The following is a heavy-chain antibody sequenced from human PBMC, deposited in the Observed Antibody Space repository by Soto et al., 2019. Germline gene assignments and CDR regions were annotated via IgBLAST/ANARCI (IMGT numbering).Heavy chain of an antibody. D-gene: IGHD1-26*01. J-gene: IGHJ6*03. CDR2: IGLTSNTI. V-gene: IGHV3-11*04. Sequence: GGSLRLSCAASGFTFSDYYMSWIRQTPGKGLEWVSYIGLTSNTIYYADSVKGRFTISRDNAKNSLYLQMNSLRAEDTAVYYCARDARGNYYQYYMDVWGKGTTVTVSS. CDR1: GFTFSDYY. CDR3: ARDARGNYYQYYMDV.